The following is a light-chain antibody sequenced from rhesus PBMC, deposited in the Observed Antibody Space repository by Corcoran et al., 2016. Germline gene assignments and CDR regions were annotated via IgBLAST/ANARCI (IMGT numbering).Light chain of an antibody. CDR2: YAN. CDR1: QGINSY. Sequence: DIQMSQSPSSLSASVGDRVTITCRASQGINSYLNWYQQKPGKTPKLLIYYANTLASGVPSRFSGSGSGTDFTLTLTNLQPEDFATYYCQQGNSDPWTFGQGTKVEIK. CDR3: QQGNSDPWT. V-gene: IGKV1-32*02. J-gene: IGKJ1*01.